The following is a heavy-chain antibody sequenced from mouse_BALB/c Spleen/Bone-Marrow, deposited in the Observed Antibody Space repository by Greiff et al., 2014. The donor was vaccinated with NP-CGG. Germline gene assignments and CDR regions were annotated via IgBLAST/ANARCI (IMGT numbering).Heavy chain of an antibody. Sequence: VKLQESGAELVRPGSSVKISCKASGYAFSSYWMNWVKQRPGRGLEWIGQIYPGDGDTNYNGKFKGKATLTADKSSSTAYMQLSSLTSEDSAVYFCARVRNWADYWGQGTTLTVSS. CDR3: ARVRNWADY. V-gene: IGHV1-80*01. CDR2: IYPGDGDT. CDR1: GYAFSSYW. J-gene: IGHJ2*01. D-gene: IGHD4-1*01.